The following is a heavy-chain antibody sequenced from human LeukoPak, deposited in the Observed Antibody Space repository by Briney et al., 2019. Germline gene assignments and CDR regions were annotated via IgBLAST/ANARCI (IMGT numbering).Heavy chain of an antibody. CDR1: GFTFSSYS. D-gene: IGHD1-26*01. V-gene: IGHV3-48*01. CDR3: AKSGSYPNDAFDI. J-gene: IGHJ3*02. CDR2: ISSSSSTI. Sequence: GGSLRLSCAASGFTFSSYSMNWVRQAPGKGLEWVSYISSSSSTIYYADSVKGRFTISRDNAKNSLYLQMNSLRAEDTAVYYCAKSGSYPNDAFDIWGQGTMVTVSS.